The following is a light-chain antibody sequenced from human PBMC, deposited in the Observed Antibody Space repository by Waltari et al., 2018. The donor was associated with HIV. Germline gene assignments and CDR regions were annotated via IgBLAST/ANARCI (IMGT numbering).Light chain of an antibody. V-gene: IGKV3-11*01. J-gene: IGKJ3*01. CDR3: QQRSNWPPFT. Sequence: VLTQSPATLSLSPGERATLSCRASQSVSSYLAWYQQKPGQAPRLLIYDASNRATGIPARFSGSGSGTDFTLTISSLEPEDFAVYYCQQRSNWPPFTFGPGTKVDIK. CDR1: QSVSSY. CDR2: DAS.